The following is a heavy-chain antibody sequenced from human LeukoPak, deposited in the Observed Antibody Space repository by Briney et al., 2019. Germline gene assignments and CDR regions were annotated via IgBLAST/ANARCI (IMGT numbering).Heavy chain of an antibody. CDR3: ARETSQKGAHYMDV. D-gene: IGHD3-16*01. Sequence: GASVKVSCKASGYTFTSYGISWVRQAPGQGLEWMGWISAYSLNTNYAQNFQGRVTMTTDTSTSTAYMELRSLRSDDTAVYYCARETSQKGAHYMDVWGKGTTVTISS. CDR2: ISAYSLNT. V-gene: IGHV1-18*01. CDR1: GYTFTSYG. J-gene: IGHJ6*03.